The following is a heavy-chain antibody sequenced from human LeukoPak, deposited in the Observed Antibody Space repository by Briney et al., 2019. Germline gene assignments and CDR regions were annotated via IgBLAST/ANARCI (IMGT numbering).Heavy chain of an antibody. CDR2: IYSGGST. CDR3: ARAGTQLWSTYDY. Sequence: GGSLRLSCAASGFTFSTYAMSWVRQAPGKGLEWVSVIYSGGSTYYADSVKGRFTISRDNSKNTLYLQMNSLRAEDTAVYYCARAGTQLWSTYDYWGQGTLVTVSS. J-gene: IGHJ4*02. D-gene: IGHD5-18*01. V-gene: IGHV3-66*01. CDR1: GFTFSTYA.